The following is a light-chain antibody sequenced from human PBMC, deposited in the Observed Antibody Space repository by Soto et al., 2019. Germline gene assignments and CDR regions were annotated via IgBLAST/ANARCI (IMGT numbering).Light chain of an antibody. CDR3: QQSYSTPIT. Sequence: DIQMTQSPSSLSASVGDRVTNTCRASQSISSYLNWYQQKPGKAPKLLIYAASSLQSGVPSRLSGSGSGTDFTLTISSLQPEDFATYYCQQSYSTPITFGQGTRLEIK. CDR2: AAS. CDR1: QSISSY. V-gene: IGKV1-39*01. J-gene: IGKJ5*01.